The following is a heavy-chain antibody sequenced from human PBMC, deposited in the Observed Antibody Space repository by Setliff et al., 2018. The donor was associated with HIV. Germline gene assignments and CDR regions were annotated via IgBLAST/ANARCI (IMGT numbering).Heavy chain of an antibody. Sequence: PSETLSLTCDVSGFSISSRYYWGWIRQSPGKGLEWIGYIYNSGSTYYEPSLRGRVTISVDTSKNQFSLKLSSVTAADTAVYYCARIGQQGSVPDYWGQGTLVTVSS. J-gene: IGHJ4*02. CDR2: IYNSGST. CDR3: ARIGQQGSVPDY. V-gene: IGHV4-38-2*01. D-gene: IGHD6-19*01. CDR1: GFSISSRYY.